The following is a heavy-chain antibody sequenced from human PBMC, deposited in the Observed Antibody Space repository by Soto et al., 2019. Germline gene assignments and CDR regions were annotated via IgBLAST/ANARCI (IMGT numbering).Heavy chain of an antibody. D-gene: IGHD2-21*02. J-gene: IGHJ4*02. CDR1: GFTLSSHA. V-gene: IGHV3-30-3*01. CDR3: ARESEDLTLNLGY. Sequence: QEQLVESGGGVVQPGRSLRLSCAASGFTLSSHAMHWVRQAPGKGLEWVAVISYDGSNQNYADSVKGRFTISRDNSKNTIVLQMNSLRNEDTAVYYCARESEDLTLNLGYWGQGPLVTVSS. CDR2: ISYDGSNQ.